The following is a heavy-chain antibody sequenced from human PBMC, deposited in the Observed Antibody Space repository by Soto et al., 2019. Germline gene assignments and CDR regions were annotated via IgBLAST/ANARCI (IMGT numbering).Heavy chain of an antibody. Sequence: EVQLVESGGGLVQPGRSLRLSCAASGFTFDDYAMHWVRQAPGKGLEWVSGISWNSGSIGYADSVKGRFTISRDNAKISLYLQMNSLRAEDTALYYCAKADRLYSSLDFDYWGQGTLVTVSS. CDR2: ISWNSGSI. CDR3: AKADRLYSSLDFDY. D-gene: IGHD6-6*01. CDR1: GFTFDDYA. V-gene: IGHV3-9*01. J-gene: IGHJ4*02.